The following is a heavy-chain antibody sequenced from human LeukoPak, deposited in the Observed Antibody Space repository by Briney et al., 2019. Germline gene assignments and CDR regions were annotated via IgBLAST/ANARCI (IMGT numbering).Heavy chain of an antibody. CDR3: ARLDSTSWIPSDY. CDR2: IYHSGST. Sequence: SETLSLTCAVSGYSISSGYYWGWIRQPPGKGLEWIGSIYHSGSTYYNPSLKSRVTISVDTSKNQVSLKLSSVTAADTAVYYCARLDSTSWIPSDYWGQGTLVTVSS. D-gene: IGHD2-2*01. CDR1: GYSISSGYY. J-gene: IGHJ4*02. V-gene: IGHV4-38-2*01.